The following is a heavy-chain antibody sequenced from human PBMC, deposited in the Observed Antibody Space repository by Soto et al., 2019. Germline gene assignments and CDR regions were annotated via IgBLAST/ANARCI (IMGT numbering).Heavy chain of an antibody. J-gene: IGHJ4*02. CDR2: VYYTGTT. CDR1: GDSVSNTNYF. D-gene: IGHD5-18*01. CDR3: ARGGIMWTQYSFAY. V-gene: IGHV4-61*01. Sequence: PSETLSLTCTVSGDSVSNTNYFWSWIRQPPGKGLEWIGYVYYTGTTDYNPSFKSRVTMSIDPSKNQFSLKVNSVTAADTAVYFCARGGIMWTQYSFAYWGQGATVTVSS.